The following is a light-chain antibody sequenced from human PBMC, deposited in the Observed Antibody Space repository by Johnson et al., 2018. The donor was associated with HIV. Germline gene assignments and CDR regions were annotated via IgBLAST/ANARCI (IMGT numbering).Light chain of an antibody. CDR3: GTWDSSLTSYV. Sequence: QSVLTQPPSVSAAPGQKVTISCSGSSSNIGNNYVSWYQQLPGTAPKLLIYDNNKRPSGIPDRLSGSKSGTSATLAVTGLQTGDEADYYCGTWDSSLTSYVFGAGTKVTVL. CDR2: DNN. V-gene: IGLV1-51*01. CDR1: SSNIGNNY. J-gene: IGLJ1*01.